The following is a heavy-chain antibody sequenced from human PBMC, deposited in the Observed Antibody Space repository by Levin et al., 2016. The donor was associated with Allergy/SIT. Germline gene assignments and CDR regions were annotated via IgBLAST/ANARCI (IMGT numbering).Heavy chain of an antibody. J-gene: IGHJ5*02. Sequence: GGSLRLSCAASGFTFSSYGMHWVRQAPGKGLEWVAFIRYDGSNKYYADSVKGRFTISRDNSKNTLYLQMNSLRAEDTAVYYCAKDQGYYDSSGANWFDPWGQGTLVTVSS. D-gene: IGHD3-22*01. V-gene: IGHV3-30*02. CDR2: IRYDGSNK. CDR3: AKDQGYYDSSGANWFDP. CDR1: GFTFSSYG.